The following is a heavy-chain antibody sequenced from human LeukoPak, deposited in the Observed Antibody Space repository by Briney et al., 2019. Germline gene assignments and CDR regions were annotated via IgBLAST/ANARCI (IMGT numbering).Heavy chain of an antibody. Sequence: ASVKVSCKASGGTFSSYAISWVRQAPGQGLEWMGRIIPILGIAIYAQKFQGRVTMTEDTSTDTAYMELSSLRSEDTAVYYCATEVPPGGLDAFDIWGQGTMVTVSS. CDR1: GGTFSSYA. CDR3: ATEVPPGGLDAFDI. CDR2: IIPILGIA. V-gene: IGHV1-69*04. D-gene: IGHD6-19*01. J-gene: IGHJ3*02.